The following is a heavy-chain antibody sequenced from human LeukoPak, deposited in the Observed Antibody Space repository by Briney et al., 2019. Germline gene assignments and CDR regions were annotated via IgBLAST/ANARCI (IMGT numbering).Heavy chain of an antibody. Sequence: GESRKISCKGSGYTFTSYWIGWVRQMPGKGLEWMGIIYPGDSDTRYSPSFQGQVTFSADKSISTAYLQWSSLKASDTAMYCCASLIDYAGNPFHYWGQGTLVTVSS. J-gene: IGHJ4*02. CDR2: IYPGDSDT. CDR1: GYTFTSYW. D-gene: IGHD4-23*01. CDR3: ASLIDYAGNPFHY. V-gene: IGHV5-51*01.